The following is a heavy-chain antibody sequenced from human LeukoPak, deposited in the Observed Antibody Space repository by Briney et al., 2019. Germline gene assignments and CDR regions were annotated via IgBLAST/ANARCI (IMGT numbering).Heavy chain of an antibody. Sequence: SETLSLTCTVSGGSISSGSYYWSWIRQPAGKGLEWIGRIYTSGRTNYNPSLKSRVTISVDTSKNQFSLKLSSVTAADTAVYYCPGSSRNGSSYSDVGGKGTTPTISS. CDR2: IYTSGRT. J-gene: IGHJ6*04. CDR1: GGSISSGSYY. V-gene: IGHV4-61*02. CDR3: PGSSRNGSSYSDV. D-gene: IGHD6-13*01.